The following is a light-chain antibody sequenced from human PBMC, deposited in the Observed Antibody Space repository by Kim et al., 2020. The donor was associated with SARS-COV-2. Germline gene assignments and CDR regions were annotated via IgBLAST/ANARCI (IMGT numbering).Light chain of an antibody. J-gene: IGLJ2*01. CDR2: DNH. V-gene: IGLV1-51*01. Sequence: GQKVTISCSGRSSNIGNYYVSWYQQLPGTAPRLLIYDNHERPSGIPDRFSGSKSGTTATLGITGLQTGDEADYYCGAWDTSLSIVVFGGGTQLTVL. CDR3: GAWDTSLSIVV. CDR1: SSNIGNYY.